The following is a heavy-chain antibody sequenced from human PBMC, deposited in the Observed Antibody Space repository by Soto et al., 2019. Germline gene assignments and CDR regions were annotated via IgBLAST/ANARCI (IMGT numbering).Heavy chain of an antibody. CDR1: GFTFSTYS. Sequence: GGSLRLSCAASGFTFSTYSMNWVRQAPGKGLEWVSSISSSSNYIYYADSVKGRFTISRDNAKNSLYLQMNSLRAEDTAVYYCARDGRIRRPDWYFDLWGRGTLVTVSS. J-gene: IGHJ2*01. CDR2: ISSSSNYI. D-gene: IGHD2-15*01. CDR3: ARDGRIRRPDWYFDL. V-gene: IGHV3-21*01.